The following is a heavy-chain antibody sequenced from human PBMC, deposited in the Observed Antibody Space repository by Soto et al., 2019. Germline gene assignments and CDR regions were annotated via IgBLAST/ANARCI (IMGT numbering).Heavy chain of an antibody. D-gene: IGHD4-17*01. J-gene: IGHJ1*01. CDR2: VVPFFGSS. CDR1: GGTFNNFA. V-gene: IGHV1-69*01. CDR3: ATVDYDARRYFQH. Sequence: QVQLVQSGAEVKKPGSSLKVSCKASGGTFNNFAVYWVRQAPGQGLEWMGRVVPFFGSSTYAEKFEDRVSMTVDESTATAYLDLRSLTSEDTAVYYCATVDYDARRYFQHWGQGTLITVS.